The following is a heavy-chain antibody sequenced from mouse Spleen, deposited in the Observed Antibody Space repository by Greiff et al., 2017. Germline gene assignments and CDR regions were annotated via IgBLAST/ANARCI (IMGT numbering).Heavy chain of an antibody. CDR1: GYAFSSYW. D-gene: IGHD2-1*01. J-gene: IGHJ1*01. CDR3: ARQIYYGNYWYFDV. V-gene: IGHV1-80*01. Sequence: LEESGAELVKPGASVKISCKASGYAFSSYWMNWVKQRPGKGLEWIGQIYPGDGDTNYNGKFKGKATLTADKSSSTAYMQLSSLTSEDSAVYFCARQIYYGNYWYFDVWGAGTTVTVSS. CDR2: IYPGDGDT.